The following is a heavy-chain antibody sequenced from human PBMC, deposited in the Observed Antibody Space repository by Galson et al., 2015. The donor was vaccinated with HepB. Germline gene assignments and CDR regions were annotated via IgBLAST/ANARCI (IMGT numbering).Heavy chain of an antibody. D-gene: IGHD2-2*01. CDR1: GYTFPNYW. CDR3: ARGPYCSTRTSCYMGWFGP. J-gene: IGHJ5*02. V-gene: IGHV5-51*03. Sequence: QSGAEVKKPGESLKISCKGSGYTFPNYWIGWVRHMPGRGLEWMGIIYPGDSDTRYSPSFQGQVTISADKSISTAYLQWSSLKASDTAMYYCARGPYCSTRTSCYMGWFGPWGQGTLVTVSS. CDR2: IYPGDSDT.